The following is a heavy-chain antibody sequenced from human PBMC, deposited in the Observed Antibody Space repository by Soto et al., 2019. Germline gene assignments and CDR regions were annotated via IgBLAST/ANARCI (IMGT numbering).Heavy chain of an antibody. V-gene: IGHV3-30*03. D-gene: IGHD2-2*01. CDR3: ARGYATFDY. CDR1: GFAFSTYG. J-gene: IGHJ4*02. Sequence: QVLLVESGGGVVQPGRSLRLSCAASGFAFSTYGMHWVRQAPGKGLEWVAIISYDGSNKYYADSVKGRFTISRDNSKNTLYLQMNSLGPEDTAVFYCARGYATFDYWGQGTLVTVSS. CDR2: ISYDGSNK.